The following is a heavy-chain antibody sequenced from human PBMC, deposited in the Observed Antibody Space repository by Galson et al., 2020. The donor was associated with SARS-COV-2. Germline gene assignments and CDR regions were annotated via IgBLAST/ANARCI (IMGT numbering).Heavy chain of an antibody. CDR3: ARDSSGEGYYYGMDV. CDR1: GFTFSTYP. J-gene: IGHJ6*02. D-gene: IGHD7-27*01. V-gene: IGHV3-30-3*01. Sequence: GGSLRLSCAASGFTFSTYPMYWVRQVPGKGLEWVAVISYDGINKHYADSVKGRFTISRENSKNTLYLQMNSLRADDTAVYYCARDSSGEGYYYGMDVWGQGTTVTVSS. CDR2: ISYDGINK.